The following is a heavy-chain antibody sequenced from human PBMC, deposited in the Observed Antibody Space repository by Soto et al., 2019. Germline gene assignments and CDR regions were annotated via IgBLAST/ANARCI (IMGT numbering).Heavy chain of an antibody. CDR3: TTPRSSWYPVFDY. D-gene: IGHD6-13*01. V-gene: IGHV3-49*04. CDR1: GFTFDDYS. J-gene: IGHJ4*02. Sequence: PGGSLRLSCTASGFTFDDYSLSWVRQAPGKGLEWVGFIRSKAYGGTTEYAASVKGRFSISRDDSKTIAYLQMNSLKTEDTAVYYCTTPRSSWYPVFDYWGQGTLVTVS. CDR2: IRSKAYGGTT.